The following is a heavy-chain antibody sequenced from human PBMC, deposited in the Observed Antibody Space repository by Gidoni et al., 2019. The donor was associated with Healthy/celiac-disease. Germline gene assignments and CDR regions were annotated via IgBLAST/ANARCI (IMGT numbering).Heavy chain of an antibody. D-gene: IGHD2-2*01. CDR2: INHSGST. CDR3: ARGYIVVVPAAMGNWFDP. V-gene: IGHV4-34*01. CDR1: GGSFSGYY. Sequence: QVQLQPWGAGLLKPSETLSLTCAVYGGSFSGYYWSWIRQPPGKGLEWIGEINHSGSTNYNPSLKSRVTISVDTSKNQFSLKLSSVTAADTAVYYCARGYIVVVPAAMGNWFDPWGQGTLVTVSS. J-gene: IGHJ5*02.